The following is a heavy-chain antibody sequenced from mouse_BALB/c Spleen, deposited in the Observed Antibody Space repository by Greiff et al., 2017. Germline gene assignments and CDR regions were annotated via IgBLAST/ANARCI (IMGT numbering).Heavy chain of an antibody. D-gene: IGHD2-14*01. CDR3: ARAYYRYDDYAMDY. Sequence: EVHLVESGGGLVQPGGSLKLSCAASGFTFSSYTMSWVRQTPEKRLEWVAYISNGGGSTYYPDTVKGRFTISRDNAKNTLYLQISSLKSEDTAMYYCARAYYRYDDYAMDYWGQGTSVTVSS. CDR2: ISNGGGST. CDR1: GFTFSSYT. V-gene: IGHV5-12-2*01. J-gene: IGHJ4*01.